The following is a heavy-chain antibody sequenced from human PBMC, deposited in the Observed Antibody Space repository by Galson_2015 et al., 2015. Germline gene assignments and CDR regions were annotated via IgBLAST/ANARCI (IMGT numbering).Heavy chain of an antibody. CDR3: ARPKPLKALAGLGDI. CDR2: ISYDGSNK. CDR1: GFTFSSYA. D-gene: IGHD3-16*01. J-gene: IGHJ4*02. V-gene: IGHV3-30-3*01. Sequence: SLRLSCAASGFTFSSYAMHWVRQAPGKGLEWVAVISYDGSNKYYADSVKGRFTISRDNSKNTLYLQMNSLRAEDTAVYYCARPKPLKALAGLGDIWAQGPLSSVSS.